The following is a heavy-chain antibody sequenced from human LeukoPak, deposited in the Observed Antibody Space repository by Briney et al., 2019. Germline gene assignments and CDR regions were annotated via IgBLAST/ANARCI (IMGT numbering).Heavy chain of an antibody. CDR1: GYTFNTYG. V-gene: IGHV1-18*01. CDR3: ARDGWSLDSWRDYYNGY. D-gene: IGHD3-3*01. CDR2: ISAYNGHT. J-gene: IGHJ4*02. Sequence: SVKVSCKASGYTFNTYGITWVRQGPGQGLEWMGWISAYNGHTQSAQKVQGRVTMTTDTSTNTAYMELRSLRSDDTAVYYCARDGWSLDSWRDYYNGYWGQGTLVTVSS.